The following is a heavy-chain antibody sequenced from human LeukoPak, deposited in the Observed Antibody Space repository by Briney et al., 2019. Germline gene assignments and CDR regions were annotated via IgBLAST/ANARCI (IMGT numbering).Heavy chain of an antibody. D-gene: IGHD6-19*01. J-gene: IGHJ4*02. Sequence: TGGSLRLSCAASGFTFDDYAMHWVRQAPGKGLEWVSGISWNSGSIGYADSVKGRFTISRDNAKNSLYLQMNGLRAEDTALYYCPNETIAVARGYFDYWGQGTLVTISS. CDR2: ISWNSGSI. CDR3: PNETIAVARGYFDY. V-gene: IGHV3-9*01. CDR1: GFTFDDYA.